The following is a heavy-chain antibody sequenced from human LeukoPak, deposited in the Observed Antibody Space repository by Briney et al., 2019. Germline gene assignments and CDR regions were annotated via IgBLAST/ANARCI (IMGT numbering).Heavy chain of an antibody. CDR1: GFTFSSYA. J-gene: IGHJ4*02. V-gene: IGHV3-30-3*01. CDR2: ISYDGSNN. CDR3: AKVYDYVWGSYHYFDY. Sequence: GRSLRLSCAASGFTFSSYAMHWVRQAPGKGLEWVAVISYDGSNNYYADSVKGRFTISRDNSKNTLYLQMNSLRAEDTAVYYCAKVYDYVWGSYHYFDYWGQGTLVTVSS. D-gene: IGHD3-16*02.